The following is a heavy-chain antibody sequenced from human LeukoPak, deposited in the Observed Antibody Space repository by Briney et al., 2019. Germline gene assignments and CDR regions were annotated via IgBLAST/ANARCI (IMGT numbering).Heavy chain of an antibody. D-gene: IGHD5-18*01. Sequence: GGSLRLSCAASGFTVSSNYMSWVRQAPGKGLEWVSVIYSGGSTDYADSVKGRFTISRDNSKNTLYLQMNSLRAEDTAVYYCARVLFGYSYGYYFDYWGQGTLVTVSS. CDR1: GFTVSSNY. J-gene: IGHJ4*02. V-gene: IGHV3-53*01. CDR2: IYSGGST. CDR3: ARVLFGYSYGYYFDY.